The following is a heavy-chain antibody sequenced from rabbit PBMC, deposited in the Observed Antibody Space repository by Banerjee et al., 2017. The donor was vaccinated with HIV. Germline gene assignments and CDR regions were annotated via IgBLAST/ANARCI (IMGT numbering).Heavy chain of an antibody. CDR2: IYTGSSGRT. CDR1: GLGFSSSYW. D-gene: IGHD6-1*01. J-gene: IGHJ2*01. CDR3: YGYAGGDYLIFP. V-gene: IGHV1S45*01. Sequence: QEQLVEYGGDLVQPEGSLTLTCKASGLGFSSSYWICWVRQAPGKGLEWIACIYTGSSGRTYYASWAKGRFTISKTSSTTVTLQMTSLTAADTATYFCYGYAGGDYLIFPWGPGTLVTVS.